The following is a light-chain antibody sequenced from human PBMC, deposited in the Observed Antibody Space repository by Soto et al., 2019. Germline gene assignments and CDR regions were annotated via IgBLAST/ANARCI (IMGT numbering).Light chain of an antibody. CDR1: QSIGTF. Sequence: DIKRTQSPSTLSACVGDRVTITCRASQSIGTFLSWYQQKSGRAPKLLIYAASSLQIGVPSRFSGSGSGTNFTLTIRRLQPEDFATYFCQQNYDTPLTFGQGTLLEI. CDR2: AAS. CDR3: QQNYDTPLT. J-gene: IGKJ5*01. V-gene: IGKV1-39*01.